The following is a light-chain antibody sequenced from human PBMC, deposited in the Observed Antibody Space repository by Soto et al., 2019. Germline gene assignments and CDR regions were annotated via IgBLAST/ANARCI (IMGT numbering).Light chain of an antibody. CDR2: DVS. Sequence: QSALTQPASVSGSRGQSITISCTGTSSDVGGYNYVSWYQQYPGKAPKLMIYDVSNRPSGVSNRFSGSKSGNTASLTISGRQAEEEADYYCSSYTSSSPYIFGTGTKVSVL. V-gene: IGLV2-14*01. CDR3: SSYTSSSPYI. J-gene: IGLJ1*01. CDR1: SSDVGGYNY.